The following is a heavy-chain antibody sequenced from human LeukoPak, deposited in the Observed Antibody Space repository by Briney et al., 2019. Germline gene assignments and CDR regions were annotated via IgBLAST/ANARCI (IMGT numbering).Heavy chain of an antibody. CDR1: GFTFSSYS. CDR3: SREETIVRGVKSHIDY. CDR2: ISSSSSYI. Sequence: GGSLRLSCAASGFTFSSYSMNWVRQAPGKGLEWVSSISSSSSYIYYVDSVKGRFTIYRDNAKNSLYLQMNSLKAEDTAVFYCSREETIVRGVKSHIDYWGQGTLVTVSS. V-gene: IGHV3-21*03. D-gene: IGHD3-10*01. J-gene: IGHJ4*02.